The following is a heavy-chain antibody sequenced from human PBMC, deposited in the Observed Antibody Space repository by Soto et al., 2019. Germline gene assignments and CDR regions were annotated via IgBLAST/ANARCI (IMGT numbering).Heavy chain of an antibody. CDR3: ARAVYTYGSPYYGMDV. D-gene: IGHD5-18*01. CDR1: GGSFSGYY. CDR2: INHSGST. J-gene: IGHJ6*02. V-gene: IGHV4-34*01. Sequence: QVQLQQWGAGLLKPSETLSLTCAVYGGSFSGYYWSWIRQPPGKGLEWIGEINHSGSTNYNPSLKSRVTISVDTSKNQFSLKLSSVTAADTAVYYCARAVYTYGSPYYGMDVWGQGTTVTVSS.